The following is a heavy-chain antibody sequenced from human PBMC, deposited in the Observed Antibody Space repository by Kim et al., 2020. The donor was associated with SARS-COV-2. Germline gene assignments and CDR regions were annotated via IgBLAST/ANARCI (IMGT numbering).Heavy chain of an antibody. D-gene: IGHD3-3*01. V-gene: IGHV4-34*01. CDR2: INHSGST. CDR1: GGSFSGYY. CDR3: SRDRGTIFGVVIINDAFDI. Sequence: SETLSLTCAVYGGSFSGYYWSWIRQPPGKGLEWIGEINHSGSTKYNSSLKSRVTLSLDTSKNQFSLKLNPVTAADTAVYYCSRDRGTIFGVVIINDAFDIWGQGTMVTVSS. J-gene: IGHJ3*02.